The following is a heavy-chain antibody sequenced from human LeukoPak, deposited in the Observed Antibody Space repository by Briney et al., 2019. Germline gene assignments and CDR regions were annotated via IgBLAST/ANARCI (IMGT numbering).Heavy chain of an antibody. CDR2: IYYSGST. J-gene: IGHJ3*02. V-gene: IGHV4-59*08. CDR3: ARQAPHGAAADGFDI. D-gene: IGHD6-13*01. Sequence: PSETLSLTCTVSGGSISSYYWSWIRQPPGKGLEWIGYIYYSGSTSYNPSLKSRVTISVDTSKNQFSLKLSSVTAADTAVYYCARQAPHGAAADGFDIWGQGTMVTVSS. CDR1: GGSISSYY.